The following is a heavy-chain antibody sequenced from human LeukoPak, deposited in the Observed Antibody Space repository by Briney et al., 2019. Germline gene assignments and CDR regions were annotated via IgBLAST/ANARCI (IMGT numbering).Heavy chain of an antibody. CDR1: RFTFSDYY. CDR2: ISGSGSTI. CDR3: ARASSGSYSETDY. J-gene: IGHJ4*02. D-gene: IGHD1-26*01. Sequence: GGSLRLSCAASRFTFSDYYMSWIRQAPGKGLEWVSYISGSGSTIYYADSVKGRFTISRDNAKKSLYLQMNSLRVEDTAVYYCARASSGSYSETDYWGQGTLVTVSS. V-gene: IGHV3-11*04.